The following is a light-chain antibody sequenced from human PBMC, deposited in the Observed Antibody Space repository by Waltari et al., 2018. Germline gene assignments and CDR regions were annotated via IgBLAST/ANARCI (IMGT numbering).Light chain of an antibody. CDR2: DAS. V-gene: IGKV3-11*01. Sequence: IVLTQSPATLSLSPGESATLSCMASQTVRGYLAWYQHKLGQAPRLLMSDASKRATGIPARFSGSGSGTDFTLIITSLEPEDFAVYYCQHRSDWPLYTFGQGTKLELK. CDR3: QHRSDWPLYT. J-gene: IGKJ2*01. CDR1: QTVRGY.